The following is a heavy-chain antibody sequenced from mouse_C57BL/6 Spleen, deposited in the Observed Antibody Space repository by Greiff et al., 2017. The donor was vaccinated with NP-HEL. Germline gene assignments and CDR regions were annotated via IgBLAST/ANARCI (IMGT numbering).Heavy chain of an antibody. D-gene: IGHD4-1*01. CDR3: ARSRPVTGTGY. Sequence: VQLQQSGAELVRPGTSVKVSCKASGYAFTNYLIEWVKQRPGQGLEWIGVINPGSGGTNYNEKFKGKATLTADKSSSTAYMQLSSLTSEDSAVYFCARSRPVTGTGYWGQGTTLTVSS. CDR1: GYAFTNYL. J-gene: IGHJ2*01. CDR2: INPGSGGT. V-gene: IGHV1-54*01.